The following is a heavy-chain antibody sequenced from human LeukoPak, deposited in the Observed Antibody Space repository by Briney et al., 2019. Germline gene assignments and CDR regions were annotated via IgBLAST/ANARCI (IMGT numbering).Heavy chain of an antibody. Sequence: ASETLSLTCTVSGGSISSSSYYWGWIRQPPGKGLEWIGSIYYSGSTYYNPSLKSRVTMSVDTSKNQFSLKLSSVTAADTAVYYCARDEGGGGTSSNYYYGMDVWGQGTTVTVSS. CDR3: ARDEGGGGTSSNYYYGMDV. CDR2: IYYSGST. J-gene: IGHJ6*02. CDR1: GGSISSSSYY. D-gene: IGHD3-16*01. V-gene: IGHV4-39*07.